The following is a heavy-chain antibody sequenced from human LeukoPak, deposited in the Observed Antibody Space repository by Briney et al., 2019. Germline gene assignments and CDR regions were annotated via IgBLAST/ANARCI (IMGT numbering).Heavy chain of an antibody. CDR2: MNPNSGNT. CDR3: ARDLSSRAITIFGVVPQDAFDI. D-gene: IGHD3-3*01. V-gene: IGHV1-8*01. Sequence: ASVKVSCKASGYTFTSYDINWVRQATGQGLEWMGWMNPNSGNTGYAQKFQGRVTMSRNTSISTAYMELSSLRSEDTAVYYCARDLSSRAITIFGVVPQDAFDIWGQGTMVTVSS. CDR1: GYTFTSYD. J-gene: IGHJ3*02.